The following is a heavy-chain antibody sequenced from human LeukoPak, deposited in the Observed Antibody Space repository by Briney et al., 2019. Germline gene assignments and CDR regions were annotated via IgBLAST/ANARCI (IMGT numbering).Heavy chain of an antibody. Sequence: PGGSLRLSCAASGFTFSSYGMHWVRQAPGKGLEWVAVISYDGSNIYYADPVKGRFAISRDNSKNTLYLQINSLRAEDTAVYYCARARNDYDTSSFSALDYWGQGTLVTVSS. CDR1: GFTFSSYG. J-gene: IGHJ4*02. V-gene: IGHV3-30*03. D-gene: IGHD3-22*01. CDR2: ISYDGSNI. CDR3: ARARNDYDTSSFSALDY.